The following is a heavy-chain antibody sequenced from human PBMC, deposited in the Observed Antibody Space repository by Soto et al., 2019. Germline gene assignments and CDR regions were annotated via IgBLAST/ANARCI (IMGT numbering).Heavy chain of an antibody. J-gene: IGHJ4*02. V-gene: IGHV3-11*05. CDR3: SRRRPTGYYNY. D-gene: IGHD3-9*01. Sequence: QVQLVESGGALVKPGGSLRLSCAASGFPFSDYYMSWIRQAPGKGLEWVSSIGSSSSYTNYADSVKGRFTISRDNDKNSFYLQMNSLRAGDTAVYYCSRRRPTGYYNYCGEGTLVTVSA. CDR2: IGSSSSYT. CDR1: GFPFSDYY.